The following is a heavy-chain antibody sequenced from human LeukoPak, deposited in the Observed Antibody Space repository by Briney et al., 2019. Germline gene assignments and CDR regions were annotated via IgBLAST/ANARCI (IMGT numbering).Heavy chain of an antibody. J-gene: IGHJ4*02. CDR2: INHSGST. CDR3: AIRRSYEMDY. V-gene: IGHV4-34*01. D-gene: IGHD5-24*01. CDR1: GGSFSGYY. Sequence: SETLSLTCAVYGGSFSGYYWSWIRQPPGKGLEWIGEINHSGSTNYNPSLKSRVTISVDTSKNQFSLKLSSVTAADTAVYYCAIRRSYEMDYWGQGTLVTVSS.